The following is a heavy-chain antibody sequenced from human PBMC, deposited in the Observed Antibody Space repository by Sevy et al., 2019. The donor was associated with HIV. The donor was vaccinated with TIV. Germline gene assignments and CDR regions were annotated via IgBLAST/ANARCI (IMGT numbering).Heavy chain of an antibody. CDR1: GFTFGDYC. CDR2: LKSDVYGGTV. J-gene: IGHJ4*02. CDR3: TRWKAAQSIFDY. V-gene: IGHV3-49*04. D-gene: IGHD6-13*01. Sequence: GGSLRLSCTASGFTFGDYCMSWVRQAPGKGLEWVAFLKSDVYGGTVDYAAFVRCRFVISKDDSKTIAYLQMNDLKTEDTGVYYCTRWKAAQSIFDYWGQGALVTVSS.